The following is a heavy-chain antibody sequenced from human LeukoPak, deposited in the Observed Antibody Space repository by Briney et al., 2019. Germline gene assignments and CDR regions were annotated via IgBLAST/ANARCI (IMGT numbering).Heavy chain of an antibody. D-gene: IGHD5-12*01. CDR3: ARDKGGSEDY. J-gene: IGHJ4*02. V-gene: IGHV3-7*01. CDR1: GFTFSSNG. CDR2: IKQDGSEK. Sequence: GALRLSCAASGFTFSSNGMSWVRQAPGKGLEWVATIKQDGSEKYYVDSVKGRFTISRDNAKNSLYLQMTSLRAEDTAVYYCARDKGGSEDYWGQGTLVTVSS.